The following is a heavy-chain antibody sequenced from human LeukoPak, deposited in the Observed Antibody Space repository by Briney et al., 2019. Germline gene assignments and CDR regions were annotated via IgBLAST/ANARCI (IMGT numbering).Heavy chain of an antibody. J-gene: IGHJ2*01. CDR1: GGSISSYY. V-gene: IGHV4-59*01. CDR2: IYYSGST. D-gene: IGHD2-15*01. CDR3: ASSYCSGGSCYSNLNWYFDL. Sequence: SETLSLTCTVSGGSISSYYWSWIRQPPGKGLEWIGYIYYSGSTNYNPSLKSRVTISVDTSKNQFSLKLSSVTAADTAVYYCASSYCSGGSCYSNLNWYFDLWGRGTLVAVSS.